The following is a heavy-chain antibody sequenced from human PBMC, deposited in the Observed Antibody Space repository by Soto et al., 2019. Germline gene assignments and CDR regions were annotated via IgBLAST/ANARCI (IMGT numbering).Heavy chain of an antibody. CDR3: ARENRVTYYDFWSGYPRSGYYYYMDV. CDR2: INPNSGGT. Sequence: GASVKVSCKASGYTFTGYYMHWVRQAPGQGLEWMGWINPNSGGTNYAQKFQGWVTMTRDTSISTAYMELSRLRSDDTAVYYCARENRVTYYDFWSGYPRSGYYYYMDVWGKGTTVTVSS. CDR1: GYTFTGYY. D-gene: IGHD3-3*01. V-gene: IGHV1-2*04. J-gene: IGHJ6*03.